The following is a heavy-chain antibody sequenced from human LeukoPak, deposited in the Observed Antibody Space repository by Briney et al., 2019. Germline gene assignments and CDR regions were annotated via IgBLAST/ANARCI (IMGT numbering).Heavy chain of an antibody. J-gene: IGHJ4*02. CDR3: ARGGYHFDY. V-gene: IGHV3-21*06. CDR1: GLTFSTSG. D-gene: IGHD5-12*01. CDR2: IGPTGSDR. Sequence: GGSLRLSCTASGLTFSTSGFNWVRQAPGKGLEWVASIGPTGSDRYHADSIKGRFTISRDNANNFLYLQMNSLRAEDTAVYYCARGGYHFDYWGQGTLVTVSS.